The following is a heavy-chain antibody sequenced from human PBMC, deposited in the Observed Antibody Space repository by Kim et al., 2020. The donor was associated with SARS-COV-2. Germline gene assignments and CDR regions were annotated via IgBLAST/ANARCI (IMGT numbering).Heavy chain of an antibody. J-gene: IGHJ4*02. CDR2: IWYDGSNK. Sequence: GGSLRLSCAASGFTFSSYGMHWVRQAPGKGLEWVAVIWYDGSNKYYADSVKGRFTISRDNSKNTLYLQMNSLRAEDTAVYYCARPFRRGVGYSSSWYTTHFDCWGQGTLVTVSS. D-gene: IGHD6-13*01. V-gene: IGHV3-33*01. CDR3: ARPFRRGVGYSSSWYTTHFDC. CDR1: GFTFSSYG.